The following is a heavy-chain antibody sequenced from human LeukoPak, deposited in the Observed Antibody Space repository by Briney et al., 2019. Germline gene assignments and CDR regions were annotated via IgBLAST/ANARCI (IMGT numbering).Heavy chain of an antibody. J-gene: IGHJ4*02. D-gene: IGHD6-19*01. CDR2: ISGSGGST. V-gene: IGHV3-23*01. Sequence: GGSLRLSCAASGFTFSSYAMSWIRQAPGKGLEWVSAISGSGGSTYYADSVKGRFTISRDNSKNTLYLQMNSLRAEDTAVYYCAKIQWLVRSHFDYWGQGTLVTVSS. CDR1: GFTFSSYA. CDR3: AKIQWLVRSHFDY.